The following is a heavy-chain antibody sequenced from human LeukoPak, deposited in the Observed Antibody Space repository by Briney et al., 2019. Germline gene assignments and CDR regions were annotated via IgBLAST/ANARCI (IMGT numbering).Heavy chain of an antibody. V-gene: IGHV4-59*01. CDR3: ARDSSGYDTLDY. J-gene: IGHJ4*02. D-gene: IGHD5-12*01. CDR1: GGSISSYY. CDR2: IYYSGST. Sequence: PSETLSLTCTVSGGSISSYYWSWIRQPPGKGLKWIGYIYYSGSTYYNPSLKSRVTISVDTSKNQFSLKLSSVTAADTAVYYCARDSSGYDTLDYWGQGTLVTVSS.